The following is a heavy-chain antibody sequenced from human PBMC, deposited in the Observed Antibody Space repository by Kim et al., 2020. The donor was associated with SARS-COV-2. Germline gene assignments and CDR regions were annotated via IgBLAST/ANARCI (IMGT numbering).Heavy chain of an antibody. CDR1: GFTFSTYG. CDR3: ARDRVLRYFDWLPPDGMDV. Sequence: GGSLRLSCAASGFTFSTYGMHWVRQAPGKGLEWVAVIWYDGSNKYYADSVKGRFTISRDNSKNTLYLQMNSLRAEDTAVYYCARDRVLRYFDWLPPDGMDVWGQGTTVTISS. CDR2: IWYDGSNK. V-gene: IGHV3-33*01. D-gene: IGHD3-9*01. J-gene: IGHJ6*02.